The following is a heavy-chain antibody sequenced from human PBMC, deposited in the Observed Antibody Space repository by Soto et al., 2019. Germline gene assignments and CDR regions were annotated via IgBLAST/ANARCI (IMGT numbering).Heavy chain of an antibody. CDR3: ARENWNSY. CDR2: IDNDGSAT. Sequence: PGGSLRLSCVASGFTFNIYWMHWVRQAPGKGLEWVSRIDNDGSATTYADSVKGRFTISRDTAKNTLFLQMNTLRVDDTAVYYCARENWNSYWGQGTLVTVSS. J-gene: IGHJ4*02. D-gene: IGHD1-7*01. V-gene: IGHV3-74*01. CDR1: GFTFNIYW.